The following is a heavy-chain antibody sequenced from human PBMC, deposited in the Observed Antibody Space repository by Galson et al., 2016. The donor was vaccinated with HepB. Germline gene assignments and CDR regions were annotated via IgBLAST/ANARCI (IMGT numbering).Heavy chain of an antibody. D-gene: IGHD2-15*01. CDR2: ISDSGNT. Sequence: ETLSLTCTVSGGSISSSNYYWAWIRQPPGKGLEWIGSISDSGNTYYNPSLKSRVTISVDTSKNQFSLKLTSVTAADTAVYYCARDVRGLGYWGQGTLVTVSS. V-gene: IGHV4-39*07. J-gene: IGHJ4*02. CDR3: ARDVRGLGY. CDR1: GGSISSSNYY.